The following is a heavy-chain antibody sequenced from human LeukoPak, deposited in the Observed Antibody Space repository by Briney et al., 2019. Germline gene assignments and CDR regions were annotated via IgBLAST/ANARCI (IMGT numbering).Heavy chain of an antibody. CDR3: ARLSRSSYGKYYFDS. CDR1: GFTFSSYA. Sequence: GGSLRLSCAASGFTFSSYATEWVRQAPGKGLEWLSSLTGGSDYVYYADSVKGRFTISRDNAKSSLYLQMNSLRAEDTAVYYCARLSRSSYGKYYFDSWGQGTLVTVSS. D-gene: IGHD1-26*01. V-gene: IGHV3-21*01. CDR2: LTGGSDYV. J-gene: IGHJ4*02.